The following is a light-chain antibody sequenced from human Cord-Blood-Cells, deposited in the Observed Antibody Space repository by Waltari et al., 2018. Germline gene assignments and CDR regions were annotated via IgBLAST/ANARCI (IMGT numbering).Light chain of an antibody. V-gene: IGKV3-15*01. Sequence: EIVMTQPPATLSVSPGARATLSCRASQSVSSNLAWYQQKPGQAPRLLIYGASTRATGIPARFSGSGSGTEFTLTISSLQSEDFAVYYCQQYNNWPSFTFGPGTKVDIK. CDR2: GAS. J-gene: IGKJ3*01. CDR1: QSVSSN. CDR3: QQYNNWPSFT.